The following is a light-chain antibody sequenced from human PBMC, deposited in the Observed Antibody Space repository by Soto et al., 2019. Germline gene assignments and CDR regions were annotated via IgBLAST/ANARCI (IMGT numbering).Light chain of an antibody. CDR2: EAR. CDR3: SAYKARSTLV. V-gene: IGLV2-14*01. J-gene: IGLJ3*02. Sequence: QSALTQPASVTGSAGQSITISCSGTMRDVGAYNLFSCYQQHPGTAPKLIIYEARNRPPGISSRFSGSRSDNTASLTISGLQSEDEGDYYCSAYKARSTLVFGGGTK. CDR1: MRDVGAYNL.